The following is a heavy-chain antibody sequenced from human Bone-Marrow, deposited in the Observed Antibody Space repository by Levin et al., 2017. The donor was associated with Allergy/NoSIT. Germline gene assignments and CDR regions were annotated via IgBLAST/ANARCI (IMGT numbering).Heavy chain of an antibody. CDR1: RITFSTYG. Sequence: GESLKISCEASRITFSTYGMHWVRQAPGKGLEWVAVISYDGSNIYYADSVKGRFTISRDNSKNTLYLQMNSLRAEDTAMYYGAKDDYGDPDAFDVWGQGTMVIVSS. J-gene: IGHJ3*01. CDR2: ISYDGSNI. CDR3: AKDDYGDPDAFDV. D-gene: IGHD4-17*01. V-gene: IGHV3-30*18.